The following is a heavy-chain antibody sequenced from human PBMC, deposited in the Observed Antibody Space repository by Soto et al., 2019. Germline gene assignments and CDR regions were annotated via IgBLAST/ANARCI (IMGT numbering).Heavy chain of an antibody. Sequence: QVQLVESGGGVVQPGRSLRLSCAASGFTFSSYGMHWVRQAPGKGLEWVAVIWYDGSNKYYADSVKGRFTISRDNSKNTLYLQMNSLRAEDTAVYYCARGHIVVVTANPTYYFVYWGQGTLVTVSS. J-gene: IGHJ4*02. CDR2: IWYDGSNK. CDR1: GFTFSSYG. V-gene: IGHV3-33*01. CDR3: ARGHIVVVTANPTYYFVY. D-gene: IGHD2-21*02.